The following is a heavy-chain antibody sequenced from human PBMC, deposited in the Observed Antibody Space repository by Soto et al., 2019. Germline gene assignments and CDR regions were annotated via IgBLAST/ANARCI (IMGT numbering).Heavy chain of an antibody. J-gene: IGHJ6*03. D-gene: IGHD3-10*01. CDR3: ARFPGGSGSYWPDYYYYMDV. Sequence: ASVKVSCKASGYTFTGYYMHWVRQAPGQGLEWMGWINPNSGGTNYAQKFQGWVTMTRDTSISTAYMELSSLRSEDTAVYYCARFPGGSGSYWPDYYYYMDVWGKGTTVTVSS. CDR1: GYTFTGYY. V-gene: IGHV1-2*04. CDR2: INPNSGGT.